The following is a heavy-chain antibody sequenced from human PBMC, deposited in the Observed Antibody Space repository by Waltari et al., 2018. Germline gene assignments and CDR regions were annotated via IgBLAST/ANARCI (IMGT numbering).Heavy chain of an antibody. CDR3: AKIAVAGYYFDY. CDR1: GFTFSSYA. Sequence: EVQLLESGGGLVQPGGSLRLSCAASGFTFSSYAMSWVRQAPGKGLEWVSAIYSGGSTYYADSVKGRFTISRDNSKNTLYLQMNSLRAEDTAVYYCAKIAVAGYYFDYWGQGTLVTVSS. J-gene: IGHJ4*02. D-gene: IGHD6-19*01. CDR2: IYSGGST. V-gene: IGHV3-23*03.